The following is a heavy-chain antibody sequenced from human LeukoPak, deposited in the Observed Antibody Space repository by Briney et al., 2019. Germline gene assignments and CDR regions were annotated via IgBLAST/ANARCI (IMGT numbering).Heavy chain of an antibody. Sequence: SVNVSCKASGGTFSSYAISWVRQAPGQGLEWMGGIIPIFGTANYAQKFQGRVTITADESTSTAYMELSSLRSEDTAVYYCARDLCCGDYGMDVWGQGTTVTVSS. CDR2: IIPIFGTA. CDR3: ARDLCCGDYGMDV. J-gene: IGHJ6*02. CDR1: GGTFSSYA. V-gene: IGHV1-69*13. D-gene: IGHD4-17*01.